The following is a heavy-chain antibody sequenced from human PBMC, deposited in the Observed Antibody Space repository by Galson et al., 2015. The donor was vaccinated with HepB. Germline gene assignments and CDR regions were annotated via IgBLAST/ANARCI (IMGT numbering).Heavy chain of an antibody. D-gene: IGHD3-3*01. CDR1: GGTFSSYT. V-gene: IGHV1-69*02. CDR2: IIPILGIA. J-gene: IGHJ4*02. Sequence: SVKVSCKASGGTFSSYTISWVRQAPGQGLEWMGRIIPILGIANYAQKFQGRVAITADKSTSTAYMELSSLRSEDTAVYYCARGVPHREWPHFDYWGQGTLVTVSS. CDR3: ARGVPHREWPHFDY.